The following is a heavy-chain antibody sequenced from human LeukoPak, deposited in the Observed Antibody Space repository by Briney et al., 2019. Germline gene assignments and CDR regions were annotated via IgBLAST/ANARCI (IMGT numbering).Heavy chain of an antibody. J-gene: IGHJ3*02. Sequence: SETLSLTCTVSGGSISSSSYYWGWIRQPPGKGLEWIGSIYYSGSTYYNPSLKSRVTISVDTSKNQFSLKLSSVTAADTAVYYCARGGFGESPAGPFDAFDIWGQGTMVTVSS. CDR3: ARGGFGESPAGPFDAFDI. V-gene: IGHV4-39*07. CDR2: IYYSGST. CDR1: GGSISSSSYY. D-gene: IGHD3-10*01.